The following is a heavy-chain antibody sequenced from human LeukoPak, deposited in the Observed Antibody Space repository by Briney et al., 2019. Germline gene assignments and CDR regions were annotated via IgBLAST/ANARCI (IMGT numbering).Heavy chain of an antibody. D-gene: IGHD6-19*01. CDR2: IYPGDSDT. CDR3: ARPSPRNEKNEAWLVWDY. CDR1: GYSFTNYW. J-gene: IGHJ4*02. V-gene: IGHV5-51*01. Sequence: GESLKISCKGSGYSFTNYWIGWVRPMPGQGLEWMGIIYPGDSDTRYSPSFLGQVTVSADKSISTAYLQWGSLKASDTAIYYCARPSPRNEKNEAWLVWDYWGQGTLVSVSS.